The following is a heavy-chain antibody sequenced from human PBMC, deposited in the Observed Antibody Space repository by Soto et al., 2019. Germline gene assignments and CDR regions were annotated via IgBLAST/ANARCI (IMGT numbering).Heavy chain of an antibody. Sequence: PGGSLRLSCAASGFTFSIYAMSWVRQAPGKGLEWVSAISGSGGSTYYADSVKGRFTISRDNSKNTLYLQMNSLRAEDTAVYYCAKLRSYGYSGSYDYWGQGTLVTVSS. CDR3: AKLRSYGYSGSYDY. CDR2: ISGSGGST. V-gene: IGHV3-23*01. J-gene: IGHJ4*02. CDR1: GFTFSIYA. D-gene: IGHD5-18*01.